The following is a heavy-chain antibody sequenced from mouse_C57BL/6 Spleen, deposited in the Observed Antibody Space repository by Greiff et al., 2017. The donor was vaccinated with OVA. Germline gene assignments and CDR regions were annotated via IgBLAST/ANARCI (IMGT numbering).Heavy chain of an antibody. Sequence: VQLQQPGAELVKPGASVKMSCKASGYTFTSYWITWVKQRPGQGLEWIGDIYPGSGSTNYNEKFKSKATLTVDTSSSTAYMQLSSLTSEDSAVYYCARPYDYDRYYAMDYWGRGTSVTVSS. CDR2: IYPGSGST. V-gene: IGHV1-55*01. CDR3: ARPYDYDRYYAMDY. CDR1: GYTFTSYW. D-gene: IGHD2-4*01. J-gene: IGHJ4*01.